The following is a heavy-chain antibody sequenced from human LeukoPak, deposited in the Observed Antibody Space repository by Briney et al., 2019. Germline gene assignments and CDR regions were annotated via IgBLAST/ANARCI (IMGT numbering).Heavy chain of an antibody. CDR1: GFTFGSYA. CDR2: ISYDGSNK. Sequence: PGRSLRLSCAASGFTFGSYAMHWVRQAPGKGLEWVAVISYDGSNKYYADSVKGRFTISRDNSKNTLYLQMNSLRAEDTAVYYCAREARGGNFDYWGQGTLVTVSS. CDR3: AREARGGNFDY. V-gene: IGHV3-30-3*01. J-gene: IGHJ4*02. D-gene: IGHD2-15*01.